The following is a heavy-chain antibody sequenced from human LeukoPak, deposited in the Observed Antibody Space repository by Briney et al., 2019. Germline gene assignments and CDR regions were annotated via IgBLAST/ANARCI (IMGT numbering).Heavy chain of an antibody. V-gene: IGHV3-30*18. J-gene: IGHJ6*02. CDR2: ISYDGSSI. CDR3: AKDLDNWNAVDV. D-gene: IGHD1-1*01. CDR1: GFTFSTYG. Sequence: GRSLRLSCAASGFTFSTYGMHWVRQAPGKGLEWVSLISYDGSSIYYADSVKGRFTISRDNSKNTLYLQMNSLRAEDTAVYYCAKDLDNWNAVDVWGQGATVTVSS.